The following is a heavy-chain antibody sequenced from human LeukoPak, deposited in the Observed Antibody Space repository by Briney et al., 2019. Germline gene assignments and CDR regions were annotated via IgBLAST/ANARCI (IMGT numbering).Heavy chain of an antibody. J-gene: IGHJ4*02. CDR2: IDPSSGST. V-gene: IGHV1-2*02. Sequence: GASVKVSCKASGYTFTDYYMHWVRQAPGQGLEWMGWIDPSSGSTNYAQKFQGRVTMTRDTSISTAYMELSRLRSDDTAVYYCARRATNWNSANLTYYFDYWGQGTLVTVSS. CDR3: ARRATNWNSANLTYYFDY. D-gene: IGHD1-7*01. CDR1: GYTFTDYY.